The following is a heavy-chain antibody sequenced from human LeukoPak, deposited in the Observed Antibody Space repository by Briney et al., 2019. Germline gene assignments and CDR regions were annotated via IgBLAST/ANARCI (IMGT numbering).Heavy chain of an antibody. CDR1: GGSITSYY. Sequence: PSETLSLTCTVSGGSITSYYWSWIRQPPGKGLEWIGYIYYSGSTNYNPSLRSRVTLSVDTSENQISLRLSSVTAADTAVYYCARDGYDGSAYLYAFDIWGQGTMVTVSS. V-gene: IGHV4-59*01. CDR2: IYYSGST. J-gene: IGHJ3*02. D-gene: IGHD3-22*01. CDR3: ARDGYDGSAYLYAFDI.